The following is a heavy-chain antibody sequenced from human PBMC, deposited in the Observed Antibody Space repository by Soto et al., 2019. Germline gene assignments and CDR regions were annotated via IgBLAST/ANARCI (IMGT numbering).Heavy chain of an antibody. CDR3: ASPLALAARPDYYYGMDV. D-gene: IGHD6-6*01. CDR1: GFTFSSYA. CDR2: ISGSGGST. J-gene: IGHJ6*02. Sequence: GSLRLSCAASGFTFSSYAMSWVRQAPGKGLEWVSAISGSGGSTYYADSVKGRFTISRDNSKNTLYLQMNSLRAEDTAVYYCASPLALAARPDYYYGMDVWGQGTTVTVSS. V-gene: IGHV3-23*01.